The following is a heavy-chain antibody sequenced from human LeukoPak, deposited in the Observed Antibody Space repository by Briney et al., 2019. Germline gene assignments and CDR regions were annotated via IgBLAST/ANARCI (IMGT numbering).Heavy chain of an antibody. CDR2: INSANGNT. Sequence: ASVKVSCTASGYTFANYAMHWVRQAPGQSLEWMGWINSANGNTKYSQKFQGRVTITRDTSASTAYMELSSLRSEDTAVYYCARDGRFIVAGYYYGMDVWGQGTTVTVSS. CDR1: GYTFANYA. V-gene: IGHV1-3*04. D-gene: IGHD1-26*01. CDR3: ARDGRFIVAGYYYGMDV. J-gene: IGHJ6*02.